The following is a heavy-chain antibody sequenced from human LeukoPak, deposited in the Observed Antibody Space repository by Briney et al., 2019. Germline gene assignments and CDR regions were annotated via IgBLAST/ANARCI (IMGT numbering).Heavy chain of an antibody. CDR3: ARGIVVVPAAMLGFDY. CDR1: GGSFSGYY. V-gene: IGHV4-34*01. Sequence: SETLSLTCAVYGGSFSGYYWSWIRQPPEKGLEWIGEINHSGSTNYNPSPKSRVTISVDTSKNQFSLKLSSVTAADTAVYYCARGIVVVPAAMLGFDYWGQGTLVTVSS. CDR2: INHSGST. D-gene: IGHD2-2*01. J-gene: IGHJ4*02.